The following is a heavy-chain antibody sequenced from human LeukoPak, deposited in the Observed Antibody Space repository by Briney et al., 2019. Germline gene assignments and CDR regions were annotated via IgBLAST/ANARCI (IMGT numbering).Heavy chain of an antibody. CDR1: GFTFSSYS. CDR3: ARDIRLYSAPDY. Sequence: GGSLRLSCAASGFTFSSYSMNWVRQAPGKRLEWVSSISSSSSYIYYADSVKGRFTISRDNAKNSLYLQMNSLRAEDTAVYYCARDIRLYSAPDYWGQGTLVTVSS. V-gene: IGHV3-21*01. CDR2: ISSSSSYI. D-gene: IGHD5-18*01. J-gene: IGHJ4*02.